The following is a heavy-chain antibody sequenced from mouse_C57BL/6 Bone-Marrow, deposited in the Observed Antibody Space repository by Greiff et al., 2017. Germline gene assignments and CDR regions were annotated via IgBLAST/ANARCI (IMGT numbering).Heavy chain of an antibody. CDR1: GYAFTNYL. Sequence: VMLVESGAELVRPGTSVKVSCKASGYAFTNYLIEWVKQRPGQGLEWIGVINPGSGGTNYNEKFKGKATLTADKSSSTAYMQLSSLTSEDSAVYFCARRGYDGSFAYWGQGTLVTVSA. CDR3: ARRGYDGSFAY. J-gene: IGHJ3*01. CDR2: INPGSGGT. D-gene: IGHD2-2*01. V-gene: IGHV1-54*01.